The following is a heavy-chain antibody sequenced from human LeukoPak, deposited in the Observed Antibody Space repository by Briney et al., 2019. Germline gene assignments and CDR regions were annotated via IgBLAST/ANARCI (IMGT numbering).Heavy chain of an antibody. CDR2: INPNTGGT. D-gene: IGHD2-2*01. CDR3: ARDYCSSTSCLFDY. Sequence: ASVKVSCKASGYTFTGYHMHWVRQAPGQGLEWMGRINPNTGGTDYAQKFQGRVTMTRDTSISTAYMDLCRLRSDDTAVYYCARDYCSSTSCLFDYWGQGTLVTVSS. V-gene: IGHV1-2*06. J-gene: IGHJ4*02. CDR1: GYTFTGYH.